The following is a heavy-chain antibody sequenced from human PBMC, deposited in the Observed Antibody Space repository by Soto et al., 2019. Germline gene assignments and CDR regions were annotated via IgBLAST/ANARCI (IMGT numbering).Heavy chain of an antibody. CDR3: ARRIYDSSGYLFDY. V-gene: IGHV4-59*01. D-gene: IGHD3-22*01. J-gene: IGHJ4*02. Sequence: SETLSLTCTVSGGSISSYYWSWIRQPPGKGLEWIGYIYYSGSTNYNPSLKSRVTISVDTSKNQFSLKLSSVTAADTAVYYCARRIYDSSGYLFDYWGQGTLVTVSS. CDR1: GGSISSYY. CDR2: IYYSGST.